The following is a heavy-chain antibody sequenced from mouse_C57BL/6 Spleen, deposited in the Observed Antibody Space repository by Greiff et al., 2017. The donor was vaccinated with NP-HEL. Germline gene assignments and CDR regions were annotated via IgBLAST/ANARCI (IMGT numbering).Heavy chain of an antibody. CDR3: ARQITTVVPYYFDY. V-gene: IGHV1-82*01. CDR2: IYPGDGDT. D-gene: IGHD1-1*01. CDR1: GYAFSSSW. J-gene: IGHJ2*01. Sequence: QVQLQQSGPELVKPGASVKISCKASGYAFSSSWMNWVKQRPGKGLEWIGRIYPGDGDTNYNGKFKGKATLTADKSSSTAYMQLSSLTSEDSAVYFCARQITTVVPYYFDYWGQGTTLTVSS.